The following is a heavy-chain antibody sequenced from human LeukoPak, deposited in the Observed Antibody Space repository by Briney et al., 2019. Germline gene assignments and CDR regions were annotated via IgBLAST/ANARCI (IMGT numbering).Heavy chain of an antibody. D-gene: IGHD4-11*01. CDR1: GDRVSSTSSS. CDR2: TYFRSKWYH. CDR3: SREDPSGYSKA. Sequence: SPTLSLTCVISGDRVSSTSSSWNWIRQSPSRGLEWLGRTYFRSKWYHNYAVSVESRITINPDTSKNQFTPHLTFVTPEDTAMYYCSREDPSGYSKAWGQGTLVTVSS. V-gene: IGHV6-1*01. J-gene: IGHJ5*02.